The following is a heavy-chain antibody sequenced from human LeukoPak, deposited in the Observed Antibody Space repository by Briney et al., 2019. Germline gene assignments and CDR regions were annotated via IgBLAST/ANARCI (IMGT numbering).Heavy chain of an antibody. CDR1: GFTFRNYA. V-gene: IGHV3-23*01. CDR3: AKGSRYSGSPDFFDS. D-gene: IGHD1-26*01. Sequence: GGSLRLSCAASGFTFRNYAMSWVRQAPGKGLEWVSGSSYSGDSTYYADSVKGRFTISRDNTKNTLYLQVNSLRAEDTAVYYCAKGSRYSGSPDFFDSWGRGTLVTVSS. CDR2: SSYSGDST. J-gene: IGHJ4*02.